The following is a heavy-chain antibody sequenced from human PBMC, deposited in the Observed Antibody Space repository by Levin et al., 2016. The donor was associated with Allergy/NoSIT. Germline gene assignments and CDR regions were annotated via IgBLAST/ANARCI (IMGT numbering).Heavy chain of an antibody. CDR3: ASRDYYDSSGYFDAFDI. J-gene: IGHJ3*02. D-gene: IGHD3-22*01. Sequence: VRQAPGKGLEWVSVIYSGGSTYYADSVKGRFTISRDNSKNTLYLQMNSLRAEDTAVYYCASRDYYDSSGYFDAFDIWGQGTMVTVSS. V-gene: IGHV3-53*01. CDR2: IYSGGST.